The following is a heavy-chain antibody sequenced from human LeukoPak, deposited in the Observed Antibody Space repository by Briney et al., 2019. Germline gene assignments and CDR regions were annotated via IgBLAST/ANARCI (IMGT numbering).Heavy chain of an antibody. V-gene: IGHV3-23*01. J-gene: IGHJ2*01. CDR2: ISGSGGST. CDR1: GFTFSSYA. CDR3: AKDRRWLQSLGYFDL. Sequence: GGSLRLSCAASGFTFSSYAMSWVRQAPGKGLEWVSAISGSGGSTYYADSVKGRFTISRDNSKNTLYPQMNSLRAEDTAVYYCAKDRRWLQSLGYFDLWGRGTLVTVSS. D-gene: IGHD5-24*01.